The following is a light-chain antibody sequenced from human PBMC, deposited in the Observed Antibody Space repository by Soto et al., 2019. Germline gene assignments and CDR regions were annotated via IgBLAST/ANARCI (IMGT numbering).Light chain of an antibody. CDR1: QTISSW. J-gene: IGKJ1*01. CDR3: QHYNSYSEA. CDR2: KAS. V-gene: IGKV1-5*03. Sequence: DIQMTQSPSTLSGSVGDRVTITCRASQTISSWLAWYQQKPGKAPKLLIYKASTLKSGVPSRFSGSGSGTEFTLTISSLQPDDVAAYYFQHYNSYSEAFGQGTKVELQ.